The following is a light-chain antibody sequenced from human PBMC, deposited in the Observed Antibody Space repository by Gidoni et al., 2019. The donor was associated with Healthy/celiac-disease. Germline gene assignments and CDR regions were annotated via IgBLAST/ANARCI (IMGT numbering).Light chain of an antibody. Sequence: DIHMSPSPSSVSASVGDRVTITCRASQGISSWLAWYQKKPGKAPKLLIYAASSLQSGVPSSLSGSGSGKDFTLTISSLQPEDFATYYCQQANSFPLTFGGGTKVEIK. CDR1: QGISSW. CDR2: AAS. V-gene: IGKV1-12*01. J-gene: IGKJ4*01. CDR3: QQANSFPLT.